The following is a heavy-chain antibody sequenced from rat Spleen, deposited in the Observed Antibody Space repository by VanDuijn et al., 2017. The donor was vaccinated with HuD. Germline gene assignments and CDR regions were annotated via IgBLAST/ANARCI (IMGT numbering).Heavy chain of an antibody. D-gene: IGHD1-4*01. J-gene: IGHJ2*01. CDR3: TRDRGFPGIANWFAY. V-gene: IGHV5-46*01. CDR1: GFTFSSFP. CDR2: ISTSGDNT. Sequence: EVQLVESGGGLVQPGRTLKLSCAASGFTFSSFPMAWVRQAPTKGLEWVATISTSGDNTYYRDSVKGRFTISRDNPKSTLYLQMNSLRSEDTATYYCTRDRGFPGIANWFAYWGQGVMVTVSS.